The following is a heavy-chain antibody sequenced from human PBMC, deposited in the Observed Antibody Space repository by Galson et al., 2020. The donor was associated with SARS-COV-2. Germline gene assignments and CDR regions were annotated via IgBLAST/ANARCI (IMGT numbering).Heavy chain of an antibody. Sequence: KIGESLKISCKGSGDTLTNHWIGWVRRMPGKGLEWIGIIYPGDSDTRYSPSFQGQVTISADKSNTTAYLQWSSLKASDTAMYYCARFLEATGEGGGFFDIWGRGTMVTVSS. CDR3: ARFLEATGEGGGFFDI. D-gene: IGHD2-8*02. CDR2: IYPGDSDT. V-gene: IGHV5-51*01. CDR1: GDTLTNHW. J-gene: IGHJ3*02.